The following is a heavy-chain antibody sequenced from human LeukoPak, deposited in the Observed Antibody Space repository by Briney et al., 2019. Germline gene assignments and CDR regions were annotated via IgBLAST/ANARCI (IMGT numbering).Heavy chain of an antibody. CDR3: ARYGIAAAGRFDP. Sequence: SETLSLTCTVSGGSISRSSYYWGWIRQTPGKGPEWIGSIYYGGSTYSNPSLKSRVTISVDTSKNQFSLKLSSVTAADTAVYYCARYGIAAAGRFDPWGQGTLVTVSS. V-gene: IGHV4-39*01. CDR1: GGSISRSSYY. J-gene: IGHJ5*02. D-gene: IGHD6-13*01. CDR2: IYYGGST.